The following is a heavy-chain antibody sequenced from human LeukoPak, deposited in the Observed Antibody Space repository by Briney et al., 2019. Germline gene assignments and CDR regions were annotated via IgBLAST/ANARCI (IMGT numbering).Heavy chain of an antibody. CDR3: ARGGYYDSSGYYAGY. CDR1: GGTFSSYA. CDR2: IIPILGIA. J-gene: IGHJ4*02. D-gene: IGHD3-22*01. Sequence: SVKVSCKASGGTFSSYAISWVRQAPGQGLEWMGRIIPILGIANYAQKFQGRVTFTADKSTSTAYMELSSLRSEDTAVYYCARGGYYDSSGYYAGYWGQGTLVTVSS. V-gene: IGHV1-69*04.